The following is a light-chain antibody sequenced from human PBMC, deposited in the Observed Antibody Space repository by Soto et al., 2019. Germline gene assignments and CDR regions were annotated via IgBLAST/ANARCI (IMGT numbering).Light chain of an antibody. Sequence: DIQMTQSPSTLSASVGDRVAITCRASQYISTLLAWYQQKPGKAPKLLIYKASRLESGVPSRFSGSGSGTEFTLIINSLQPDDFATFYCQQYYSYPWTFGQGTKVEIK. CDR1: QYISTL. J-gene: IGKJ1*01. CDR2: KAS. V-gene: IGKV1-5*03. CDR3: QQYYSYPWT.